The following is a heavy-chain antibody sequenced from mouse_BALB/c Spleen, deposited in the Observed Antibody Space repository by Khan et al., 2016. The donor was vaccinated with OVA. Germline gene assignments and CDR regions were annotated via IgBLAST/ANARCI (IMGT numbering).Heavy chain of an antibody. CDR1: GYSITTNYA. J-gene: IGHJ4*01. D-gene: IGHD1-1*01. CDR2: ISYSGST. CDR3: ARNNYYGYAVDY. V-gene: IGHV3-2*02. Sequence: EVQLQESGPGLVKPSQSLSLTCTVTGYSITTNYAWDWIRQFPGNKLEWMGYISYSGSTSYNPSLKSRISITRATSKNQFFLQLNSVTTEDTATYYCARNNYYGYAVDYRGQGTSVTVSS.